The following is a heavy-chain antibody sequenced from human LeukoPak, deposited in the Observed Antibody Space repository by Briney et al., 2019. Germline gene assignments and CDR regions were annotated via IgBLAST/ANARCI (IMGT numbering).Heavy chain of an antibody. V-gene: IGHV1-18*01. J-gene: IGHJ4*02. CDR3: ARDRTLAKTLGDY. Sequence: GASVNVSRKASGYTFTSYGISWVRQAPGQGLEWMGWISAYNGNTNYAQKLHGRVTMTTDTSTSTAYMELRSLRSDDTAVYYCARDRTLAKTLGDYWGQGTLVTVSS. D-gene: IGHD3-16*01. CDR2: ISAYNGNT. CDR1: GYTFTSYG.